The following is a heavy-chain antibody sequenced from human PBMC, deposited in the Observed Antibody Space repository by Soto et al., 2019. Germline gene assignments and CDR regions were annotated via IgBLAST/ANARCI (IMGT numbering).Heavy chain of an antibody. CDR1: GYTFTSYA. CDR2: INAGNGNT. V-gene: IGHV1-3*01. Sequence: GASVKVSCKASGYTFTSYAMHWVRHAPGQRLEWMGWINAGNGNTKYSQKFQGRVTITRDTSASTAYMELSSLRSEDTAVYYCARGLNGYLHYFDYWGQGTLVTVSS. D-gene: IGHD5-18*01. J-gene: IGHJ4*02. CDR3: ARGLNGYLHYFDY.